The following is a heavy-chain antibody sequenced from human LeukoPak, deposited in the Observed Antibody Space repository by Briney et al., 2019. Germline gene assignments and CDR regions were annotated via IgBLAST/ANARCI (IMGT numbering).Heavy chain of an antibody. CDR3: ATPNTWLQDGWYFDL. D-gene: IGHD5-24*01. V-gene: IGHV1-2*02. CDR2: INPNSGGT. J-gene: IGHJ2*01. Sequence: ASVKVSCKASGYTFTGYYMHWVRQAPGQGPEWMGWINPNSGGTNYAQKFQGRVTMTRDTSISTAYMELSRLRSDDTAVYYCATPNTWLQDGWYFDLWGRGTLVTVSS. CDR1: GYTFTGYY.